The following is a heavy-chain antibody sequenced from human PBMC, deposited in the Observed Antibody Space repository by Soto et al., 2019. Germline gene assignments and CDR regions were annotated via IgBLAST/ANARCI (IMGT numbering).Heavy chain of an antibody. V-gene: IGHV1-18*01. J-gene: IGHJ4*02. CDR1: GYTFTSFG. CDR3: AREAPPFVY. CDR2: INAYNGNT. Sequence: QVQLVQSGAEVKKPGASVKVSCKASGYTFTSFGIHWVRQAPGQGLEWMGWINAYNGNTKYSQKIQGRVTITTDTSASTAYMELRSLRSEDTAVYYCAREAPPFVYWGQGTLVTVSS.